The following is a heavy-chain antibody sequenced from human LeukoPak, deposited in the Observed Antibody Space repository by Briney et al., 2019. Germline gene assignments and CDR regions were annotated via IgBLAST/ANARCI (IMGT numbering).Heavy chain of an antibody. CDR2: ISAYNGNT. CDR1: GYTFTSYG. Sequence: ASVKVSCKASGYTFTSYGINWVRQAPGQGLEWMGWISAYNGNTNYAQKLQGRVTMTTDTSTSTAYMELRSLRSDDTAVYYCARGGPYDFWSGYTNFDYWGQGTLVTVSS. D-gene: IGHD3-3*01. J-gene: IGHJ4*02. CDR3: ARGGPYDFWSGYTNFDY. V-gene: IGHV1-18*01.